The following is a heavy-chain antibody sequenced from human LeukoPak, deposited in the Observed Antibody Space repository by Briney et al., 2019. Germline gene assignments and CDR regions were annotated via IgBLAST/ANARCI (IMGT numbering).Heavy chain of an antibody. V-gene: IGHV3-48*03. J-gene: IGHJ4*02. D-gene: IGHD6-19*01. CDR3: ARDGGQWLL. Sequence: GGCLRLSCAASGFTFSSYEMNWVRQAPGKGLEWVSYISTSGSTIYYADSVKGRFTISRDNAKNSLYLQMNSLRAEDTAVYYCARDGGQWLLWGQGTLVTVSS. CDR2: ISTSGSTI. CDR1: GFTFSSYE.